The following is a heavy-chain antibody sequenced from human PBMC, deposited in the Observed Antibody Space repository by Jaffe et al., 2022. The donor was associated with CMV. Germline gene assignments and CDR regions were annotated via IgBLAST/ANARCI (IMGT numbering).Heavy chain of an antibody. CDR3: ARGGDWGSYRSWFDP. D-gene: IGHD3-16*02. CDR1: GGSISSYY. CDR2: IYYSGST. J-gene: IGHJ5*02. V-gene: IGHV4-59*01. Sequence: QVQLQESGPGLVKPSETLSLTCTVSGGSISSYYWSWIRQPPGKGLEWIGYIYYSGSTNYNPSLKSRVTISVDTSKNQFSLKLSSVTAADTAVYYCARGGDWGSYRSWFDPWGQGTLVTVSS.